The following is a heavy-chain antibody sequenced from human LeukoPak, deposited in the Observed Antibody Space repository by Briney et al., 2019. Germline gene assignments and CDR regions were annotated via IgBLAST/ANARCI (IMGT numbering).Heavy chain of an antibody. CDR1: GGTFSSYA. J-gene: IGHJ4*02. D-gene: IGHD6-6*01. CDR3: AGGYSSSFYY. V-gene: IGHV1-69*05. Sequence: SVKVSCKASGGTFSSYAISWVRQAPGQGLEWMGRIIPIFGTANYAQKFQGRVTITTDESTGTAYMELSSLRSEDTAVYYCAGGYSSSFYYWGQGTLVTVSS. CDR2: IIPIFGTA.